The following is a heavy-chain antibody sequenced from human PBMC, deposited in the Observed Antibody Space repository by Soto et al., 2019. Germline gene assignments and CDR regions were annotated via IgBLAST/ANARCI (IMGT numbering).Heavy chain of an antibody. CDR2: IYHSGST. V-gene: IGHV4-4*02. CDR3: AREISGYSSSWYKDY. CDR1: GGSISSSNW. D-gene: IGHD6-13*01. Sequence: QVQLQESGPGLVKPSGTLSLTCAVSGGSISSSNWWSWVRQPPGKGLEWIGEIYHSGSTNYNPSLKSRVTISVDKSKNQFSLKLSSVTAADTVVYYCAREISGYSSSWYKDYWGQGTLVTVSS. J-gene: IGHJ4*02.